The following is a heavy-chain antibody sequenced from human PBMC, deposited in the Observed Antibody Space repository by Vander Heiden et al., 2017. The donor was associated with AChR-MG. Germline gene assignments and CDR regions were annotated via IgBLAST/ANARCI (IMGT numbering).Heavy chain of an antibody. D-gene: IGHD5-18*01. J-gene: IGHJ4*02. CDR1: RYTFTGTY. CDR2: INPNSGAT. V-gene: IGHV1-2*02. CDR3: AREMKTSMVT. Sequence: QVQLVQSGAEVQKPGASVKVSCKASRYTFTGTYIHWVRQAPGQGLEWMGLINPNSGATVYVQKFQGRVTMTRATSINTAYMELSSLKSDDTAVYYCAREMKTSMVTWGQGTLVTVSS.